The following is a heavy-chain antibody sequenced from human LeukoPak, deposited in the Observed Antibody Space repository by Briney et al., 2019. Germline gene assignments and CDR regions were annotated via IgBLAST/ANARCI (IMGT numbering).Heavy chain of an antibody. CDR2: ISDDGTNK. CDR3: AKDVWTRQQLPPGLDY. Sequence: GGSLRLSCVVSDFSFNRYLMHWVRQAPGKGLEWVTSISDDGTNKYYSDSVRGRFTISRDNSKNTLYLQMNSLRADDTAVYYCAKDVWTRQQLPPGLDYWGQGTLLTVSS. D-gene: IGHD6-13*01. CDR1: DFSFNRYL. J-gene: IGHJ4*02. V-gene: IGHV3-30*18.